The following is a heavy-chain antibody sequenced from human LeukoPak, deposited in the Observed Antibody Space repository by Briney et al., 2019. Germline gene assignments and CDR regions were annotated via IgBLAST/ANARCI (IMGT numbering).Heavy chain of an antibody. V-gene: IGHV4-4*07. CDR1: GGYISSYY. CDR2: IYTSGST. D-gene: IGHD6-13*01. Sequence: SETLSLTCTVSGGYISSYYWSWIRQPAGKGLEWIGRIYTSGSTNYNPSLKSRVTISVDKSKNQFSLKLSSVTAADTAVYYCARDYESSSWDYWGQGTLVTVSS. J-gene: IGHJ4*02. CDR3: ARDYESSSWDY.